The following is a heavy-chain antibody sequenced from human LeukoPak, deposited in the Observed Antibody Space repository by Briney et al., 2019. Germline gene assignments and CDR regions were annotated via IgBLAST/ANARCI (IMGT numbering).Heavy chain of an antibody. V-gene: IGHV3-33*01. CDR3: ARTRYNSGGGDY. CDR1: GFTFRSHG. Sequence: PGGSLRLSCAASGFTFRSHGVHWVRQAPGKGLEWVAVIWYDASNVYYADSVKGRFTISRDNSKNTLYLQMNSLRAEDTAVYYCARTRYNSGGGDYWGQGTPVTVSP. CDR2: IWYDASNV. D-gene: IGHD6-19*01. J-gene: IGHJ4*02.